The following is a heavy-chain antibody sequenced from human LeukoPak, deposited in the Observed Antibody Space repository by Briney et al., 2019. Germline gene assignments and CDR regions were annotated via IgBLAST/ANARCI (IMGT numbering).Heavy chain of an antibody. CDR2: IIPILGIA. J-gene: IGHJ6*02. D-gene: IGHD5-12*01. V-gene: IGHV1-69*02. CDR3: ASKRVATITDYYYGMDV. CDR1: GGTFISYT. Sequence: SSVTVSFKASGGTFISYTISWVRQAPGQGGEWMGRIIPILGIANSAQKFQGRVTLTADKSTSTAYMELSSLRSEDTAVYYCASKRVATITDYYYGMDVWGQGTTVTVSS.